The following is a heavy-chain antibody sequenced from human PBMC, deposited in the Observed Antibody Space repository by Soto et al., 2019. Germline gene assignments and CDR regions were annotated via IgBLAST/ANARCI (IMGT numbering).Heavy chain of an antibody. CDR2: INPSGGST. Sequence: ASVKVSCKASGYTFTSYYMHWVRQAPGQGLEWMGIINPSGGSTSYAQKFQGRVTMTRDTSTSTVYMELSSLRSEDTAVYYCAREGIVVVVAVPGYYGMDVWGQGTTVTVSS. V-gene: IGHV1-46*01. CDR1: GYTFTSYY. D-gene: IGHD2-15*01. CDR3: AREGIVVVVAVPGYYGMDV. J-gene: IGHJ6*02.